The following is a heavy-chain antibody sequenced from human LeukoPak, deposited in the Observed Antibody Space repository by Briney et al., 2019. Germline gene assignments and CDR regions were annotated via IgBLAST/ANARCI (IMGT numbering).Heavy chain of an antibody. V-gene: IGHV3-30*03. Sequence: GGSLRLSCAASGFTFSSYGMHWVRQAPGKGLEWVTFISYDGNNRKYADSVAGRFTISRDNSKNTLYLEMNSVRPEDTALYYCVRKIGSPPSPGHFDYWGQGTLVTVSS. D-gene: IGHD1-26*01. CDR1: GFTFSSYG. CDR2: ISYDGNNR. J-gene: IGHJ4*02. CDR3: VRKIGSPPSPGHFDY.